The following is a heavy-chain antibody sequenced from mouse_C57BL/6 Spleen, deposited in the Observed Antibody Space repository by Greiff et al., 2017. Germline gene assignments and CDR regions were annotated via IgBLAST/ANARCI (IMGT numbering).Heavy chain of an antibody. CDR3: TRSNYGWARDY. V-gene: IGHV1-5*01. D-gene: IGHD2-5*01. CDR2: IYPGNSDT. J-gene: IGHJ4*01. Sequence: EVKLVESGTVLARPGASVKMSCKTSGYTFTSYWMHWVKQRPGQGLEWIGAIYPGNSDTSYNQKFKGKDKLTAVTSASTAYMELSSLTNEDSAVYYCTRSNYGWARDYWGQGTSVTVSS. CDR1: GYTFTSYW.